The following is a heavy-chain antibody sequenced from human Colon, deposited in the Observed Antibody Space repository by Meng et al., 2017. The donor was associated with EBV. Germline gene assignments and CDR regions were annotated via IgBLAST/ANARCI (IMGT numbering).Heavy chain of an antibody. CDR3: ARRTTVNLRSFDS. J-gene: IGHJ4*02. V-gene: IGHV4-34*01. CDR2: INHSGST. Sequence: QVQLQRLGPGLLKPSETLSLTCAVSGGSFSGYYWSWIRQAPGKGLEWIGEINHSGSTKFNPSLESRVSISVDTSENQVSLKLTSVTAADTAVYYCARRTTVNLRSFDSWGQGTLVTVSS. CDR1: GGSFSGYY. D-gene: IGHD4-17*01.